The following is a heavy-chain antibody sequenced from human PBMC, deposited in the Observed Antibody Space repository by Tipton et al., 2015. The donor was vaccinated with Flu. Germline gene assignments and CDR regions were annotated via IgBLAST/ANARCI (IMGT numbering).Heavy chain of an antibody. CDR3: ARETPDTSSAGWDFDL. D-gene: IGHD2-2*01. CDR1: GFTFSGSD. V-gene: IGHV3-13*01. J-gene: IGHJ2*01. CDR2: IGGGYDT. Sequence: SLRLSCAASGFTFSGSDMHWVRQPTGKGPEWFAAIGGGYDTFYTGSVKGRFTISRENARNSLYLQMHGLTVGDTAVYYCARETPDTSSAGWDFDLWGRGTLVTVSS.